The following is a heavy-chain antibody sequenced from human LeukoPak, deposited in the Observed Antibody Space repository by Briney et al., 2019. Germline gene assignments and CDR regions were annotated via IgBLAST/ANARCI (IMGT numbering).Heavy chain of an antibody. Sequence: GGSLGLSCAASGFTVSSNYMSWVRQAPGKGLEWVLIIYSGGSTYYADSVKGRFTISRDNSKNTLYLQMNSLRAEDTAVYYCARDKAPYYYGSGSYSDYWGQGTLVTVSS. V-gene: IGHV3-66*02. J-gene: IGHJ4*02. CDR2: IYSGGST. CDR1: GFTVSSNY. CDR3: ARDKAPYYYGSGSYSDY. D-gene: IGHD3-10*01.